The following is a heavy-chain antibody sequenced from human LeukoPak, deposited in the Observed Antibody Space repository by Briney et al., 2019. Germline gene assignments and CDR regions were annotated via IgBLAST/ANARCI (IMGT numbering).Heavy chain of an antibody. CDR3: AREAYDYVWGSYRVFDY. Sequence: PGGSLRLSCAASGFTFSDYYMSWIRQAPGKGLEWVSYISSSGSTIYYADSVKGRFTISRDNAKNSLDLQMHSLRAEDTAVYYCAREAYDYVWGSYRVFDYWGQGTLVTVSS. D-gene: IGHD3-16*02. CDR1: GFTFSDYY. CDR2: ISSSGSTI. V-gene: IGHV3-11*01. J-gene: IGHJ4*02.